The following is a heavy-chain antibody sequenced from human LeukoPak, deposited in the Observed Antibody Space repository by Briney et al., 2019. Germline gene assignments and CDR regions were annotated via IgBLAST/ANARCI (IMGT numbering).Heavy chain of an antibody. J-gene: IGHJ4*01. CDR3: AQLTAGDY. D-gene: IGHD2-2*01. CDR1: GFTFSSYA. Sequence: PGRSLRLSCAASGFTFSSYAMHWVRQAPGKGLEWVAVISYDGSNKYYADSVKGRFTISRDNSKNTLYLQMNSLRAEDTAVYYSAQLTAGDYSGPGTPVTVSS. V-gene: IGHV3-30*04. CDR2: ISYDGSNK.